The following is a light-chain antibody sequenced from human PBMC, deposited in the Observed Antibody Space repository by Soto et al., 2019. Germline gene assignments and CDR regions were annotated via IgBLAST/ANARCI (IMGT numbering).Light chain of an antibody. Sequence: EIVLTQSPGTLSFSPGERVTLSCRASHSVPTNYLAWYQQKPGQSPRLLISGASTRATGIPARFSGSGSGTEFTLTISSLQSEDFAVYYCQQYNNWRTFGQGTKVDIK. CDR3: QQYNNWRT. J-gene: IGKJ1*01. CDR2: GAS. CDR1: HSVPTNY. V-gene: IGKV3-15*01.